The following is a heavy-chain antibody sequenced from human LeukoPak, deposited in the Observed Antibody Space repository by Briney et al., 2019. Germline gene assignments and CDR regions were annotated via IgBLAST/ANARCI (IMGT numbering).Heavy chain of an antibody. J-gene: IGHJ4*02. CDR1: GFTFSSYS. CDR3: ARGNDYYDSSGYYY. Sequence: GGSLRLSCAASGFTFSSYSMNWVRQAPGKGLEWVSSISSSSSYIYYADSVKGRFTISRDNAKNSLYLQVNSLRAEDTAVYYCARGNDYYDSSGYYYWGPGTLVTVSS. CDR2: ISSSSSYI. V-gene: IGHV3-21*01. D-gene: IGHD3-22*01.